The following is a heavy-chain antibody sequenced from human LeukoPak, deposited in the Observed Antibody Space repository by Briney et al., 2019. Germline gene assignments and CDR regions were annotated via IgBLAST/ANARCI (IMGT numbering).Heavy chain of an antibody. V-gene: IGHV4-30-4*07. CDR1: GDSISSGGYS. D-gene: IGHD3/OR15-3a*01. Sequence: PSETLSLTCAVSGDSISSGGYSWNWIRQPPGKGLECIGYVYSSGSAYYNPSLKSRVTMSVDTSKNQFSLNLTSMTAADTAVYYCARGSATFGLIGLFDYWGQGTLVTVPS. CDR3: ARGSATFGLIGLFDY. J-gene: IGHJ4*02. CDR2: VYSSGSA.